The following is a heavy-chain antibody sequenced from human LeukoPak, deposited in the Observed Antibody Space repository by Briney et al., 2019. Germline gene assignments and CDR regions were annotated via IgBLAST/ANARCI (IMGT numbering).Heavy chain of an antibody. CDR1: GYTFTGYY. CDR3: ARDQYSSGWYHHLGYFDY. CDR2: INTNTGNP. J-gene: IGHJ4*02. V-gene: IGHV7-4-1*02. Sequence: ASVKVSCKASGYTFTGYYMHWVRQAPGQGLEWMGWINTNTGNPTYAQGFTGRFVFSLDTSVSTAYLQISSLKAEDTAVYYCARDQYSSGWYHHLGYFDYWGQGTLVTVSS. D-gene: IGHD6-19*01.